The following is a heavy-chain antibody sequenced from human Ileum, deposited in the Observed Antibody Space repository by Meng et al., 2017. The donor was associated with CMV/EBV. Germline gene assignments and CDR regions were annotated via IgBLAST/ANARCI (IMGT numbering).Heavy chain of an antibody. Sequence: EVHVLESGGGLVQPGGSLRLSCAASGFTFSSFAMNWVRLAPGKGLEWVSGINESGDRTYHADSVKGRFTISRDNSKNTLYLQMNSLRVEDTAIYYCVNRAWMDFWGQGNLVTVSS. CDR3: VNRAWMDF. J-gene: IGHJ4*02. CDR1: GFTFSSFA. V-gene: IGHV3-23*01. D-gene: IGHD3/OR15-3a*01. CDR2: INESGDRT.